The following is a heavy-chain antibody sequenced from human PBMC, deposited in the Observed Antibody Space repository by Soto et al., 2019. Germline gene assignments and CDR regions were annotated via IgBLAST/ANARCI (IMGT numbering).Heavy chain of an antibody. D-gene: IGHD3-16*02. J-gene: IGHJ6*03. CDR1: GGSISSYY. V-gene: IGHV4-59*08. CDR2: IYYSGGT. Sequence: QVQLQESGPGLVKPSETLSLTCTVSGGSISSYYWSWIRQPPGKGLEWIGYIYYSGGTNYNPSLKSRVTISVDTSKNQFSLKLSSVTAADTAVYYCARQRRSGYDYIWGSYRRKNYYYYYMDVWGKGTTVTVSS. CDR3: ARQRRSGYDYIWGSYRRKNYYYYYMDV.